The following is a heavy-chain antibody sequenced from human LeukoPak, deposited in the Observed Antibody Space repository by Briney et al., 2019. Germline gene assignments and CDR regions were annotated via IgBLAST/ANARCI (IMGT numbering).Heavy chain of an antibody. CDR1: GFTVSSNY. J-gene: IGHJ4*02. CDR3: AKSPMSSCRGSFCYPFDY. Sequence: AGGSLRLSCAASGFTVSSNYMSWVRQAPGKGLEWVSVIYSGGSTYYADSVKGRFTISRDNSRNTLYLQMNTLRAEDTAVYFCAKSPMSSCRGSFCYPFDYWGQGNLVTVSS. D-gene: IGHD2-15*01. V-gene: IGHV3-53*01. CDR2: IYSGGST.